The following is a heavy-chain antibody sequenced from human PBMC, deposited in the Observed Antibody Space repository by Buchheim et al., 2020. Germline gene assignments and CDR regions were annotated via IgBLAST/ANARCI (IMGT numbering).Heavy chain of an antibody. V-gene: IGHV4-39*01. CDR1: GGAIISSNFY. CDR3: AVGDYYYMDV. J-gene: IGHJ6*03. Sequence: QLQLQESGPGLVKPAETLSLNCSVSGGAIISSNFYWGWIRQPPGKGLEWIGSISSSGSTYYNPSLKSRVTVSVDTSRTQFSLKMTSVTAADTADYYCAVGDYYYMDVWGKGAT. D-gene: IGHD3-16*01. CDR2: ISSSGST.